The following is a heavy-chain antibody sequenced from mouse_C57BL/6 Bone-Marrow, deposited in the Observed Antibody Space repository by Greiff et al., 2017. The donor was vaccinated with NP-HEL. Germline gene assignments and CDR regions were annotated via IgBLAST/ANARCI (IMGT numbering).Heavy chain of an antibody. Sequence: EVQLQQSGPELVKPGASVKMSCKASGYIFTDYNMHWVKQSHGKSLEWIGYINPNNGGTSYNQKFKGKATLTVNKSSRTAYMELRSLTSEDSAVYYCARGYYGSSYVRFAYWGQGTLVTVSA. D-gene: IGHD1-1*01. J-gene: IGHJ3*01. CDR1: GYIFTDYN. CDR3: ARGYYGSSYVRFAY. V-gene: IGHV1-22*01. CDR2: INPNNGGT.